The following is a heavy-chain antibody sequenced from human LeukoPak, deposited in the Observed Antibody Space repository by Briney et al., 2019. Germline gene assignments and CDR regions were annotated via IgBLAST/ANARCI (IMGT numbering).Heavy chain of an antibody. V-gene: IGHV3-21*01. CDR1: GFTFSKYS. J-gene: IGHJ4*02. Sequence: PGGSLRLSCAASGFTFSKYSMNWVRQAPGKGLEWVSSISTSSTYIYYADSMKGRFTVSRDNAKKSLYLQMSSLRVEDTAVYYCARAKTSGSYVYDYWGQGALVTVSS. CDR3: ARAKTSGSYVYDY. D-gene: IGHD1-26*01. CDR2: ISTSSTYI.